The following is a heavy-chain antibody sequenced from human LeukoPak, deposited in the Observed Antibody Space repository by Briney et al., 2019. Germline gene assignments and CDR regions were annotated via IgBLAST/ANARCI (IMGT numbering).Heavy chain of an antibody. CDR2: INPSGGST. Sequence: ASVKVSCEASGYTFTSYYMHWVRQAPGQGLEWMGIINPSGGSTSYAQKFQGRVTMTRDMSTSTVYMELSSLRSEDTAVYYCAREGHLGMDVWGKGTTVTVSS. CDR3: AREGHLGMDV. CDR1: GYTFTSYY. J-gene: IGHJ6*04. V-gene: IGHV1-46*01.